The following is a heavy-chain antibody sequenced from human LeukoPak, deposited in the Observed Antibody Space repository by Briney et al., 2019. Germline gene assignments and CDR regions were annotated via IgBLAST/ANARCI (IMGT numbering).Heavy chain of an antibody. Sequence: PSETLSLTCTVSGGSISSYYWSWIRQPAGKGLEWIGRIYTSGSTNYNPSLKSRVTMSVDTSKNQFSLKLSSVTAADTAVYYCARGNSGYSYGYHYYYYMDVWGKGTTVTISS. CDR3: ARGNSGYSYGYHYYYYMDV. CDR1: GGSISSYY. D-gene: IGHD5-18*01. CDR2: IYTSGST. J-gene: IGHJ6*03. V-gene: IGHV4-4*07.